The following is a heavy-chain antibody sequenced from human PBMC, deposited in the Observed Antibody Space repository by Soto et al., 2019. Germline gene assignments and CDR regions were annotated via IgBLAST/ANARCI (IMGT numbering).Heavy chain of an antibody. J-gene: IGHJ4*02. CDR3: AHLTTGGFYFDY. CDR1: GFPLRTSGVG. CDR2: IYWDDGK. Sequence: QITLKESGPTLVKPTQTLTLTCTFSGFPLRTSGVGVGWIRQPPGKALEWLALIYWDDGKRYSPSLKSRLTITKDTSKNQVVLRMTNMDPVDTATYYCAHLTTGGFYFDYWGQGTLVTVSS. V-gene: IGHV2-5*02. D-gene: IGHD4-17*01.